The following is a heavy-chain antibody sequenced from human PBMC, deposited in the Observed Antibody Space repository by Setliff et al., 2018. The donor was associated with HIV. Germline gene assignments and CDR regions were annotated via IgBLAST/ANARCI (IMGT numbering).Heavy chain of an antibody. CDR2: IETTGTV. V-gene: IGHV4-61*05. D-gene: IGHD5-18*01. Sequence: PSETLSLPCTVSGGSVSSSSSYWGWIRQPPGKGLEWIASIETTGTVNYSPSLKSRVSISLDPSRSQFSLTLRSVTAADTAVYYCARGRLGGYTYGSPPAFFDIWGQGTMVTVSS. CDR3: ARGRLGGYTYGSPPAFFDI. CDR1: GGSVSSSSSY. J-gene: IGHJ3*02.